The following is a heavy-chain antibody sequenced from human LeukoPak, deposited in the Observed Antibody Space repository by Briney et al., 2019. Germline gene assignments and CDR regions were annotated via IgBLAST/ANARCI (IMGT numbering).Heavy chain of an antibody. D-gene: IGHD2-2*01. CDR1: GFTFSSYW. J-gene: IGHJ4*02. Sequence: PGGSLRLSCAASGFTFSSYWMSWVRQAPGKGLEWVANIKQDGSEKYYVDSVKGRFTISRDNAKNSLYLQMNSLRAEDTAVYYCARLVVVPAALNFDYWGQGTLVTVSS. CDR3: ARLVVVPAALNFDY. CDR2: IKQDGSEK. V-gene: IGHV3-7*01.